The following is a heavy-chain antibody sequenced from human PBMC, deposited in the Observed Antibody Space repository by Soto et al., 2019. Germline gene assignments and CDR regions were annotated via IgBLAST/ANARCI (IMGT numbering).Heavy chain of an antibody. V-gene: IGHV5-10-1*01. CDR3: ASFEPAGGAFDI. D-gene: IGHD2-2*01. CDR1: GYSFSSYW. J-gene: IGHJ3*02. CDR2: IDPSDSYT. Sequence: GGSLKISCKGSGYSFSSYWISWVGQMPGKGLEWMGRIDPSDSYTNYSPSFQGHVTISADKSISTAYLQWSSLKASDTAMYYCASFEPAGGAFDIWGQGTMVTVSS.